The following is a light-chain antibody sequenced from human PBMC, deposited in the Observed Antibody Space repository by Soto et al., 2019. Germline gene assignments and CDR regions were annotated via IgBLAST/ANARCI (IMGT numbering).Light chain of an antibody. V-gene: IGKV4-1*01. J-gene: IGKJ4*01. Sequence: DIVMSQSPDSLAVSLGERATIHCKSSQSVLYDSNNKNYLAWYQQKPGQPPKLLIYWAYMRESGVPDRFSGSGYGTDFTLTITSLQAEDVAVYYCQQYYSLPLTFGGGT. CDR2: WAY. CDR1: QSVLYDSNNKNY. CDR3: QQYYSLPLT.